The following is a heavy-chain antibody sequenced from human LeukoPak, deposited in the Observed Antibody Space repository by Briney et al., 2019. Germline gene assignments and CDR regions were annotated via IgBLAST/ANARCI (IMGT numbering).Heavy chain of an antibody. CDR3: ARGKRLLWFGELLDWFDP. Sequence: ASVKVSCKASGYTFTGYYMHWVRQAPGQGLEWRGWINPNSGGTNYAQKFQGRVTMTRDTSISTAYMELSRLRSDDTAVYYCARGKRLLWFGELLDWFDPWGQGTLVTVSS. D-gene: IGHD3-10*01. CDR1: GYTFTGYY. CDR2: INPNSGGT. J-gene: IGHJ5*02. V-gene: IGHV1-2*02.